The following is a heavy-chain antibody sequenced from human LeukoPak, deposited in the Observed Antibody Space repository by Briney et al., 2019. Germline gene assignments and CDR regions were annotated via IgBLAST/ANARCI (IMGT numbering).Heavy chain of an antibody. Sequence: GGSLRLSCAASGFTFSSYSMNWVRQAPGKGLEWVSSISSSSSYIYYADSVKGRFTISRDNAKNSLYLQMNSLRAEDTAVYYCARLAVAGTVDYCGQGTLVTVSP. J-gene: IGHJ4*02. D-gene: IGHD6-19*01. CDR2: ISSSSSYI. V-gene: IGHV3-21*01. CDR3: ARLAVAGTVDY. CDR1: GFTFSSYS.